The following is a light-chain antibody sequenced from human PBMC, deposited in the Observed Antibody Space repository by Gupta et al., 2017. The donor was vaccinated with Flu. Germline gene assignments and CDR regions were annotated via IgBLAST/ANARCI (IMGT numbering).Light chain of an antibody. Sequence: SSLSASVGDRGTISCRASQRIRNYLPWYQQKQGQAPKLLIYTAANVQSGVRARFSGSGAGTDVTLTISRLQHEDFATYYCHQIDNNLSLTFGQGTRLDIK. CDR3: HQIDNNLSLT. CDR2: TAA. CDR1: QRIRNY. V-gene: IGKV1-39*01. J-gene: IGKJ5*01.